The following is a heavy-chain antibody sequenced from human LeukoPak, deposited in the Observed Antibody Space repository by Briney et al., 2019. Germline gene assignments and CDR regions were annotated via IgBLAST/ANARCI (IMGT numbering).Heavy chain of an antibody. J-gene: IGHJ1*01. Sequence: GESLKISCKGSGYSFTSYWISWVRQMPGKGLEWMGRIDPSDSYTNYSPSFQGHVTISADKSISTAYLQWSGLKASDTAMYYCARHEGGYFQHWGQGTLVTVSS. CDR3: ARHEGGYFQH. CDR2: IDPSDSYT. CDR1: GYSFTSYW. D-gene: IGHD3-16*01. V-gene: IGHV5-10-1*01.